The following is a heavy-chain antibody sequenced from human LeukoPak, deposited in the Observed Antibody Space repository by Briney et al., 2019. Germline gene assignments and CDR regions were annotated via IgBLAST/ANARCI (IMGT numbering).Heavy chain of an antibody. CDR1: RFTFSSYA. J-gene: IGHJ4*02. Sequence: GGSLRLSCAASRFTFSSYAMSWVRQAPGKGLEWVSTISSSGGYTYHADSVKGRFTISRDNSKNTLYLQMNSLRAEDTALYHCARDHDYDSGSYPLDYWGQGTLVIVSS. V-gene: IGHV3-23*01. CDR2: ISSSGGYT. D-gene: IGHD3-10*01. CDR3: ARDHDYDSGSYPLDY.